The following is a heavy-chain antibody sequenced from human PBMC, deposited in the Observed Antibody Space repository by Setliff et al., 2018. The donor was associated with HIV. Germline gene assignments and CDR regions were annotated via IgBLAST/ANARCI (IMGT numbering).Heavy chain of an antibody. V-gene: IGHV4-34*01. CDR2: INHSGST. CDR1: GGSFSAYH. J-gene: IGHJ4*01. D-gene: IGHD3-3*01. CDR3: ARGRDYTGSWFRPFYLDF. Sequence: PPETLSLTCAVYGGSFSAYHWSWIRQTPGKGLEWLGEINHSGSTAYNLALESRVSMSIDTSKNQFSLKLTSVTAADTAIYYCARGRDYTGSWFRPFYLDFWGHGNLVTVS.